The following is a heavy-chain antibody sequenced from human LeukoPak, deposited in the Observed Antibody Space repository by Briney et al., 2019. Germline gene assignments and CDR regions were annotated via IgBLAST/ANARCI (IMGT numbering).Heavy chain of an antibody. J-gene: IGHJ6*03. D-gene: IGHD3-16*01. CDR2: ISAYNGNT. Sequence: ASVKVSCKASGYTFTSYGISWVRQAPGQGLEWMGWISAYNGNTNYAQKLQGRVTMTTDTSTSTAYMELRSLRSDDTAVYYCARGVNTYLWFGGDYMDVWGKGSTVTVSS. CDR1: GYTFTSYG. CDR3: ARGVNTYLWFGGDYMDV. V-gene: IGHV1-18*01.